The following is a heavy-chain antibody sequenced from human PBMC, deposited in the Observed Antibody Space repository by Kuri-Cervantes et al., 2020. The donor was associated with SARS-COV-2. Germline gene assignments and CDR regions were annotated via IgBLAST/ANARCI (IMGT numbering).Heavy chain of an antibody. J-gene: IGHJ4*02. Sequence: GGSLRLSCAASEFTFRNYAMHWVRQAPGKGLEWVSRINPDGSYTNNADSVKGRFTLSRDNAKNMLFLQMNSLRAEDTAVYYCVRDGDHWNFDYWGQGTLVTVSS. CDR3: VRDGDHWNFDY. CDR1: EFTFRNYA. D-gene: IGHD1-1*01. V-gene: IGHV3-74*01. CDR2: INPDGSYT.